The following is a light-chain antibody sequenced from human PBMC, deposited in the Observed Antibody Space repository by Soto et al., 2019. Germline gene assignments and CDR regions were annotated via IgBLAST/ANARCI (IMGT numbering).Light chain of an antibody. Sequence: DIVMTQSPLFLPVTPGEPASISCRSSQSLLHSNGHTFFDWYLQKPGQSPQLLIYWGSNRASGVPDRFRGRESGTDFTLKISRVEAEDVGVYYCMQALQTPYTFGQGTKVDIK. J-gene: IGKJ2*01. V-gene: IGKV2-28*01. CDR2: WGS. CDR1: QSLLHSNGHTF. CDR3: MQALQTPYT.